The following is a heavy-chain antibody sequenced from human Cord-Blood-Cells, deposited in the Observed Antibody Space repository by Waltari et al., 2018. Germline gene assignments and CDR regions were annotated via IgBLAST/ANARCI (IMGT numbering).Heavy chain of an antibody. CDR1: GGSFSGYY. CDR2: INHSGST. CDR3: ARDVLGYCSSTSCYYFDY. J-gene: IGHJ4*02. V-gene: IGHV4-34*01. Sequence: QVQLQQWGAGLLKPSETLSLTCAVYGGSFSGYYWRWIRQPPGKGLEWIVEINHSGSTNYNPSLKSRVTISVDTSKNQFSLKLSSVTAADTAVYYCARDVLGYCSSTSCYYFDYWGQGTLVTVSS. D-gene: IGHD2-2*01.